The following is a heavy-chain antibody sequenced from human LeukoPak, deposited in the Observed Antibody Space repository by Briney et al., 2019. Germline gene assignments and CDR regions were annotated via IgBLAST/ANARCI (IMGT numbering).Heavy chain of an antibody. V-gene: IGHV4-31*03. CDR3: ARDYYYDSSGYPHDAFDI. D-gene: IGHD3-22*01. CDR1: GGSISSGGYY. Sequence: SETLSLTCTVSGGSISSGGYYWSWIRQHPGKGLEWIGYIYYSGSTYYNPSLKSRVTISVDTSKNQFSLKLSSVTAADTAVYYCARDYYYDSSGYPHDAFDIWGQGTMVTVSS. J-gene: IGHJ3*02. CDR2: IYYSGST.